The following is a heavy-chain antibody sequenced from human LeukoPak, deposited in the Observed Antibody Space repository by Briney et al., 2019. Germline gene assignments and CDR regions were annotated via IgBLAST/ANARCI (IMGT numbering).Heavy chain of an antibody. CDR2: IWYDGSNK. Sequence: TGRSLRLSCAASGFTFSSYGMHWVRQAPGKGLEWVAVIWYDGSNKYYPDSVRGRFTISRDNSKNTLYLQVNSLRAEDTAVYYCARDRSMSGWYIDLWGRGTLVTVSS. J-gene: IGHJ2*01. D-gene: IGHD2/OR15-2a*01. V-gene: IGHV3-33*01. CDR3: ARDRSMSGWYIDL. CDR1: GFTFSSYG.